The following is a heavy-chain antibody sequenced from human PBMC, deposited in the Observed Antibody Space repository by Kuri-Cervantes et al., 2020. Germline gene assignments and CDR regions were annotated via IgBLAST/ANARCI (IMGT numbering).Heavy chain of an antibody. Sequence: ASVKVSCKASGYTLTSYYMHWVRQAPGQGLEWMGIINPSGGSTSYAQKFQGRVTMTRDTSTSTVYMELSSLRAEDTAVYYCARASLENWNYGDYYYYYGMDVWGQGTTVTVSS. CDR3: ARASLENWNYGDYYYYYGMDV. CDR1: GYTLTSYY. D-gene: IGHD1-7*01. CDR2: INPSGGST. J-gene: IGHJ6*02. V-gene: IGHV1-46*01.